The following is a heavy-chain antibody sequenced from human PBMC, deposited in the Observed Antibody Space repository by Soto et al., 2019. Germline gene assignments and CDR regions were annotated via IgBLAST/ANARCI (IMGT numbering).Heavy chain of an antibody. CDR3: ARDRVSFGVDY. D-gene: IGHD3-10*01. J-gene: IGHJ4*02. CDR1: GGSISSYY. V-gene: IGHV4-59*01. CDR2: IYYSGST. Sequence: ASETLSLTCTASGGSISSYYWSWIRQPPGKGLEWIGYIYYSGSTNYNPSLKSRVTISVDTSKNQFSLKLSSVTAADTAVYYCARDRVSFGVDYWGQGTLVTVS.